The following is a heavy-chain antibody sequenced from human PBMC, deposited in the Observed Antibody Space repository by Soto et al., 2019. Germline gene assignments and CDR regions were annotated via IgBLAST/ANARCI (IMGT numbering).Heavy chain of an antibody. D-gene: IGHD4-17*01. V-gene: IGHV1-18*01. CDR1: GYTFTSYG. Sequence: QVQLVQSGAEVKKPGASVKVSCKASGYTFTSYGISWVRQAPGQGLEWMGWISAYNGNTNYAQKLQGRVTMTTDTSATTAHMELRSLRSDDTAVYYCARDWETTVTTQPDNWGQGTLFTVSS. CDR3: ARDWETTVTTQPDN. CDR2: ISAYNGNT. J-gene: IGHJ4*02.